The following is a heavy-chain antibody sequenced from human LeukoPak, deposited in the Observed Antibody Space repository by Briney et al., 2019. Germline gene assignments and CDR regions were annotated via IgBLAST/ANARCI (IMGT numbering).Heavy chain of an antibody. V-gene: IGHV3-21*01. D-gene: IGHD2-2*01. CDR3: ARDSTSSSSVYYYMDV. CDR1: GFTFSTYS. Sequence: GGSLRLSCAASGFTFSTYSMNWVRQAPGKGLEWVSSITRTSSYIYYADSVKGRSTISRDNAKNSLYLQMNSLRAEDTAVYYCARDSTSSSSVYYYMDVWGKGTTVTVSS. J-gene: IGHJ6*03. CDR2: ITRTSSYI.